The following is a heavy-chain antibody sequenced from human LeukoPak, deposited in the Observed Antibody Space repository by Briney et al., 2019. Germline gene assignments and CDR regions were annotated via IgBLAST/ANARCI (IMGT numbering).Heavy chain of an antibody. CDR1: GFTFSTYV. CDR2: ISSGGTTI. CDR3: GASRQYVGAFDI. J-gene: IGHJ3*02. V-gene: IGHV3-48*03. Sequence: GGSLRLSCAASGFTFSTYVLYWVRQAPGKGLEWISCISSGGTTIKYADSVRGRFTISRDDGRESLYLQMNSLRVEDTAIYYCGASRQYVGAFDIWGQGTLVSVSS. D-gene: IGHD3-16*01.